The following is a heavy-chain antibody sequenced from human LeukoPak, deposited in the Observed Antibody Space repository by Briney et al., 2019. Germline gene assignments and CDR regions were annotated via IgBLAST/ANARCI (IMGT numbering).Heavy chain of an antibody. D-gene: IGHD1/OR15-1a*01. CDR1: GGSISSGSYY. CDR2: IYTSGST. V-gene: IGHV4-61*02. Sequence: SQTLSLTCTVSGGSISSGSYYWSWIRQPAGKGPEWIGRIYTSGSTNYNPSLKSRVTISVDTSKNQFSLKLSSVTAADTAVYYCARVGTATRYWYLDLWGRGTLVTVSS. J-gene: IGHJ2*01. CDR3: ARVGTATRYWYLDL.